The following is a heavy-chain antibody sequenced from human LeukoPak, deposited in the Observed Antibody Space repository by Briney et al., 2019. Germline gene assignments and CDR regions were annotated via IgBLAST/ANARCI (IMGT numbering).Heavy chain of an antibody. D-gene: IGHD3-10*01. Sequence: PSETLSLTCTVSGGSISSYYWSWIRQPPGKGLEWIGYIYYSGSTNYNPSLKSRVTISVDTSKNQFSLKLSSVTAADTAVYYCARAGEALWFGELLTWFDPWGQGTLVTVSS. V-gene: IGHV4-59*08. CDR2: IYYSGST. CDR3: ARAGEALWFGELLTWFDP. J-gene: IGHJ5*02. CDR1: GGSISSYY.